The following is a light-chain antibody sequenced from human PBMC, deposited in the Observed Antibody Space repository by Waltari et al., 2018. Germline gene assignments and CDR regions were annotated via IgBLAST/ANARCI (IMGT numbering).Light chain of an antibody. V-gene: IGKV1-39*01. CDR2: GAS. Sequence: DIQMTQSPSSLSASVGDTVTVTCRASQNIRTYLNWYQQKTAKAPKLLIYGASTLQRGFPSRFRGIASGTEFTLTVTNLQPDDFATYFCQQSFSSPWTFGQGTTVNI. J-gene: IGKJ1*01. CDR1: QNIRTY. CDR3: QQSFSSPWT.